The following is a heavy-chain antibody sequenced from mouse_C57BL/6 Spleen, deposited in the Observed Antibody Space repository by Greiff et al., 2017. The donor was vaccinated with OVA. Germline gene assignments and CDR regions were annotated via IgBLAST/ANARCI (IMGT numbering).Heavy chain of an antibody. J-gene: IGHJ2*01. CDR2: IYPRDGST. V-gene: IGHV1-78*01. CDR1: GYTFTDHT. Sequence: QVHVKQSDAELVKPGASVKISCKVSGYTFTDHTIHWMKQRPEQGLEWIGYIYPRDGSTKYNEKYKGKATLTADKSSSTAYMQLNSLTSEDSAVYFCARSYYYGSSLTLGLDYFDYWGQGTTLTVSS. D-gene: IGHD1-1*01. CDR3: ARSYYYGSSLTLGLDYFDY.